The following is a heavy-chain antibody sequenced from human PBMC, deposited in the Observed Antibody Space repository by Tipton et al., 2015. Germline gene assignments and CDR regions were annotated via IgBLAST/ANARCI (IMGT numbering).Heavy chain of an antibody. CDR2: ISFSGNTI. Sequence: SLRLSCAASGFTFSDYYMSWIRQAPGKGLEWVSYISFSGNTIYYADSVKGRFTISRDNAKNSLFLQMNSLSAEDTAVYYCARDRRYSYGYYFDYWGQGTLVTVSS. CDR3: ARDRRYSYGYYFDY. CDR1: GFTFSDYY. J-gene: IGHJ4*02. D-gene: IGHD5-18*01. V-gene: IGHV3-11*01.